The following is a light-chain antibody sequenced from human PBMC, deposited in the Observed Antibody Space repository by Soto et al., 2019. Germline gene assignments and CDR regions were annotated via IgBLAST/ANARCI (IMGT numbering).Light chain of an antibody. J-gene: IGLJ1*01. Sequence: QSALTQPASVSASPGQSITISCTGTSSDVGGYNYVSWYQQHPGKAPTLMIYDVSNRPSGVSDRFSGSKSGNTASLTISGLQAEDEADYYCNSYTSSSTHVFGTGTKLTVL. CDR1: SSDVGGYNY. CDR2: DVS. CDR3: NSYTSSSTHV. V-gene: IGLV2-14*01.